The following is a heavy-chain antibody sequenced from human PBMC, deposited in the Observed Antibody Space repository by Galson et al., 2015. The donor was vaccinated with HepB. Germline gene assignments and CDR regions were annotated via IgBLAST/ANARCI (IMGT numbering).Heavy chain of an antibody. J-gene: IGHJ3*02. CDR3: ARDGPYCSSTSCSKFYYDAFDI. Sequence: SLRLSCAASGFTFSSYSMNWVRQAPGKGLEWVSSISSSSSYIYYADSVKGRFTISRDNAKNSLYLQMNSLRAEDTAVYYCARDGPYCSSTSCSKFYYDAFDIWGQGTMVTVSS. D-gene: IGHD2-2*01. V-gene: IGHV3-21*01. CDR1: GFTFSSYS. CDR2: ISSSSSYI.